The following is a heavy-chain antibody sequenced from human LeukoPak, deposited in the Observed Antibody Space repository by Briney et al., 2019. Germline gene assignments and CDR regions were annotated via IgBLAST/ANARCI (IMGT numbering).Heavy chain of an antibody. CDR3: ARDYSAYYDSSGGHAFDI. CDR2: IYSGGST. J-gene: IGHJ3*02. Sequence: GGSLRLSCAASGFTVSSNYMSWVRQAPGKGLEWVSVIYSGGSTYYADSVKGRFTISRDNSKNTLYLQMNSLRAEDTAVYYCARDYSAYYDSSGGHAFDIWGQGTMVTVSS. CDR1: GFTVSSNY. D-gene: IGHD3-22*01. V-gene: IGHV3-53*01.